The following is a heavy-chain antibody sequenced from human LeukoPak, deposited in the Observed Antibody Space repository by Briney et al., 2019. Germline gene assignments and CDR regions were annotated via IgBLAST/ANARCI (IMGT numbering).Heavy chain of an antibody. CDR3: ARRLPTAWGADS. CDR2: IYSGGST. J-gene: IGHJ4*02. Sequence: GGPLRLSCAASGFTVCNNYMTWVRQAPGKGPEWVSVIYSGGSTYYADSVKGRFTISRDNSKNTVYLQMNSLRAEDTAVYYCARRLPTAWGADSWGQGTLVTVSS. D-gene: IGHD7-27*01. CDR1: GFTVCNNY. V-gene: IGHV3-53*01.